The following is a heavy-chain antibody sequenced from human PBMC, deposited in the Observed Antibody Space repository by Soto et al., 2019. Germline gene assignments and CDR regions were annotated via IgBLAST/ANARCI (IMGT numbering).Heavy chain of an antibody. V-gene: IGHV1-18*01. CDR2: ISAYNGNT. D-gene: IGHD6-19*01. J-gene: IGHJ4*02. CDR3: ARVEGIAVAGTHYY. Sequence: ASVKVSCKAAGYTFTSYGISWVRQAPGQGLEWMGWISAYNGNTNYAQKLQGRVTMTTDTSTSTAYMELRSLRSDDTAVYYCARVEGIAVAGTHYYWGQGTLVTVSS. CDR1: GYTFTSYG.